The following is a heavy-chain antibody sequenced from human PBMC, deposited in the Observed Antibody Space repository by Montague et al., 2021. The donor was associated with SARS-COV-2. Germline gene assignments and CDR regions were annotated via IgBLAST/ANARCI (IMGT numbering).Heavy chain of an antibody. CDR2: IYYSGTT. D-gene: IGHD3-10*01. CDR1: GGSISGYF. Sequence: SETLSLTCTVSGGSISGYFWSWIRQSPGKGLEWIGYIYYSGTTKYNPALKSRVAISLETSKNQFSLKLNSVTAADTAAYYCAATHYFASGKYDFWGQGTWVTVSS. V-gene: IGHV4-59*08. J-gene: IGHJ4*02. CDR3: AATHYFASGKYDF.